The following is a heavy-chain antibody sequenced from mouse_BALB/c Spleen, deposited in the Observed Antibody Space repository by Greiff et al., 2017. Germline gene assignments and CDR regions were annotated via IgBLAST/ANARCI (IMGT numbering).Heavy chain of an antibody. CDR2: IWRGGST. J-gene: IGHJ4*01. CDR3: AKNLYGYAMDY. CDR1: GFSLTSYG. V-gene: IGHV2-5-1*01. Sequence: QVQLQQSGPSLVQPSQSLSITCTVSGFSLTSYGVHWVRQSPGKGLEWLGVIWRGGSTDYNAAFMSRMSITKDNSKSQVFFKMYSLQADDTAIYYCAKNLYGYAMDYWGQGTSVTVSS. D-gene: IGHD1-1*01.